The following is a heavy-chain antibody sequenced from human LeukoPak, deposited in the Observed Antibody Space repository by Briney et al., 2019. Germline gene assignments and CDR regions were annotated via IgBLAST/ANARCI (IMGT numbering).Heavy chain of an antibody. J-gene: IGHJ5*02. CDR1: GYSISRGYY. V-gene: IGHV4-34*01. Sequence: PSETLSLTCAVSGYSISRGYYWGWIRQPPGKGLEWIGEIDARGDTNYNPSLKSRVTISVDTSKKQFSLRFTSTIAADTAVYYCVRGQVPAARGYNWFDPWGQGTLVTVSS. CDR2: IDARGDT. CDR3: VRGQVPAARGYNWFDP. D-gene: IGHD2-2*01.